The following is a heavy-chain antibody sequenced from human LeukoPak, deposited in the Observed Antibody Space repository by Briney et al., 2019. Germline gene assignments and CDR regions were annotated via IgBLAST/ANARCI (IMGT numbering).Heavy chain of an antibody. V-gene: IGHV4-38-2*02. Sequence: SETLSLTCTVSGYSISSGYYWGWIRQPPGKGLEWIGEIYHSGSTNYNLSLKSRVTISVDKSKNHFSLKLNSVTAADTAVYYCARDYCTSTTCPNWFDPWGQGTLVTVSS. CDR3: ARDYCTSTTCPNWFDP. CDR1: GYSISSGYY. CDR2: IYHSGST. D-gene: IGHD2-2*01. J-gene: IGHJ5*02.